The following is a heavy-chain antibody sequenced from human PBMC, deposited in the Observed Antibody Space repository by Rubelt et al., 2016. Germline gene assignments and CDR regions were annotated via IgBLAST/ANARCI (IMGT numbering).Heavy chain of an antibody. CDR3: ARVLHYSVHDAFDI. V-gene: IGHV3-33*01. CDR1: GFPFSNYA. CDR2: IWHDGSNT. D-gene: IGHD4-11*01. J-gene: IGHJ3*02. Sequence: QVQLEESGGGVVQPGRSLRLSCAASGFPFSNYAMHWVRQAPGKGLEWVAVIWHDGSNTYYGDSVTGRLTISRDNSKNSVYLQMIDLGAEDAAVYYCARVLHYSVHDAFDIWGQGTVVTVSS.